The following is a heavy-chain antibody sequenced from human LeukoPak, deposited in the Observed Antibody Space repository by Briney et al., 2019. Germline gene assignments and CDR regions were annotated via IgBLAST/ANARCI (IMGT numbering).Heavy chain of an antibody. CDR2: ISGSGAGT. CDR3: AKEAVAGNYDY. Sequence: GGSLRLSCAASGFTFTSYAMTWVRQAPGKGLEWVSAISGSGAGTYYADSVKGRFTISRDNSKSTLYLQMNSLRAEDTAIYYCAKEAVAGNYDYWGQGTLVTVSS. V-gene: IGHV3-23*01. CDR1: GFTFTSYA. D-gene: IGHD6-19*01. J-gene: IGHJ4*02.